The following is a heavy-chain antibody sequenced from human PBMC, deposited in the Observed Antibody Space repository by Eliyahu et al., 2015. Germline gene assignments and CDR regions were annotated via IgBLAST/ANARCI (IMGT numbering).Heavy chain of an antibody. J-gene: IGHJ4*02. CDR1: GFPFSSYG. V-gene: IGHV3-33*01. D-gene: IGHD6-19*01. Sequence: QVQLVESGGGVVQPGXSLRLSCAAXGFPFSSYGXXWVRQAPGKGLEWXAVIWYDGSNKYYADSVKGRFTISRDNSKNTLYLQMNSLRAEDTAVYYCARELFRGWYFPGILQGPFDYWGQGTLVTVSS. CDR2: IWYDGSNK. CDR3: ARELFRGWYFPGILQGPFDY.